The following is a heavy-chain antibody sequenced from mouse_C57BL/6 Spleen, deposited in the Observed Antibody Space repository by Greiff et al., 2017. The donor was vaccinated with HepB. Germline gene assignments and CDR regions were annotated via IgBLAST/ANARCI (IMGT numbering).Heavy chain of an antibody. Sequence: QVQLQQSGAELVRPGASVKLSCKASGYTFTDYYINWVKQRPGQGLEWIARIYPGSGNTYYNEKFKGKATLTAEKSSSTAYMQLSSLTSEDSAVYFCARGPYYYGSSYGYFDVWGTGTTVTVSS. CDR3: ARGPYYYGSSYGYFDV. V-gene: IGHV1-76*01. J-gene: IGHJ1*03. D-gene: IGHD1-1*01. CDR1: GYTFTDYY. CDR2: IYPGSGNT.